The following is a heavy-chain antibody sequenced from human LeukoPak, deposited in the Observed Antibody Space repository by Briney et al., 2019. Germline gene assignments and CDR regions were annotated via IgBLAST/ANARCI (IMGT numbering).Heavy chain of an antibody. CDR2: IKQDGSEK. Sequence: GGSLRLSCAASGFTFSNYAMTWVRQAPGKGLEWVANIKQDGSEKYYVDSVKGRFTISRDNAKNSLYLQMKSLRAEDTAVYYCARGSRPLHPWGQGTLVTVSS. CDR1: GFTFSNYA. CDR3: ARGSRPLHP. J-gene: IGHJ5*02. V-gene: IGHV3-7*04. D-gene: IGHD1-26*01.